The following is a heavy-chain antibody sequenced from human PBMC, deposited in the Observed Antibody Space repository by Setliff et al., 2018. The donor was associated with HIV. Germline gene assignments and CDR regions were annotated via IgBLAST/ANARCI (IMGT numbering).Heavy chain of an antibody. J-gene: IGHJ4*02. CDR2: IYNSAST. V-gene: IGHV4-59*08. CDR3: ARHSPSDY. CDR1: GDSISTDY. Sequence: KPSETLSLTCTVSGDSISTDYWTWIRQPPGKGLEWIGYIYNSASTSYNPSLKSRVTISVDTSKNQFSLKLSSVTAADTAVYYCARHSPSDYWGQGTLVTVPS.